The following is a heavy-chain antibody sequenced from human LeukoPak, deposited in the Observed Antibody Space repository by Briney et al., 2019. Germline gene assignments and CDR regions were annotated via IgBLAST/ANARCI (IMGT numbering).Heavy chain of an antibody. V-gene: IGHV4-59*08. CDR3: ARHVVAAAPHQYSFDY. D-gene: IGHD6-25*01. J-gene: IGHJ4*02. CDR2: IYYSGST. CDR1: GGSISNYY. Sequence: PSETLSLTCTVSGGSISNYYWSWIRQPPGKGLEWIGYIYYSGSTNYNPSLKSRVTMSVDTSKNQFSLKLRSVTAADTAVYYCARHVVAAAPHQYSFDYWGQGTLVTVSS.